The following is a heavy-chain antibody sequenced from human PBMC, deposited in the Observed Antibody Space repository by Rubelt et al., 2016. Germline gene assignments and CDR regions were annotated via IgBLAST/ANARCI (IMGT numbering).Heavy chain of an antibody. CDR3: ARDPRYSYGPGESDY. CDR2: ISYDGSNK. CDR1: A. Sequence: AMHWVRQAPGKGLEWLAVISYDGSNKYYADSVKGRFTISRDNSKNTLYLQMNSLRAEDTAVYYCARDPRYSYGPGESDYWGQGTLVTVSS. D-gene: IGHD5-18*01. V-gene: IGHV3-30*04. J-gene: IGHJ4*02.